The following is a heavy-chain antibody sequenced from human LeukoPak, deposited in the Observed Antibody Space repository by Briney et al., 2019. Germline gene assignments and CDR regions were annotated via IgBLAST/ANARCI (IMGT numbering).Heavy chain of an antibody. CDR3: ARESKKYYYDSSGLNWFDP. CDR2: INHSGST. CDR1: X. Sequence: XXXWIRQPPGXXXEWXGEINHSGSTNYNPSLKSRVTISVDTSKNQFSLKLSSVTAADTAVYYCARESKKYYYDSSGLNWFDPWGQGTLVTVSS. J-gene: IGHJ5*02. D-gene: IGHD3-22*01. V-gene: IGHV4-34*01.